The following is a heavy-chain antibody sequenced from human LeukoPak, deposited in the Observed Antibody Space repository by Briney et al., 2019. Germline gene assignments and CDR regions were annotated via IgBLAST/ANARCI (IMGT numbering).Heavy chain of an antibody. J-gene: IGHJ4*02. D-gene: IGHD3-9*01. V-gene: IGHV1-69*01. CDR1: GGTFSSYA. CDR3: ARELRDILTGYYWDY. CDR2: IIPIFGTA. Sequence: SVKVSCKASGGTFSSYAISWVRQAPGQGLEWMGGIIPIFGTANYAQKFQGRVTITADESTSTAYMELSSLRSEDTAVYYCARELRDILTGYYWDYWGQGTLVTVSS.